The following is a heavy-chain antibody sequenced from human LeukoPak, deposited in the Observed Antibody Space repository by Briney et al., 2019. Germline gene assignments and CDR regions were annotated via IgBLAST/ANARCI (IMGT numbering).Heavy chain of an antibody. CDR2: IHSDGSST. V-gene: IGHV3-74*01. D-gene: IGHD4-11*01. CDR1: GFTFSNYW. J-gene: IGHJ4*02. Sequence: GGSLRLSCAASGFTFSNYWMHWVRQAPGKGLLWVSRIHSDGSSTTYADSVKGRFTISRDNAKNTLYLQMNSLTGEDTAVYYCAKGGSKARDYWGQGTLVSVSS. CDR3: AKGGSKARDY.